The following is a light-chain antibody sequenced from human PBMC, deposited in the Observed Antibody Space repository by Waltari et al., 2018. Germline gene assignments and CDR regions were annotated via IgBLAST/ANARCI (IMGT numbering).Light chain of an antibody. CDR2: DVT. V-gene: IGLV2-14*03. CDR1: SSYIGGYNF. J-gene: IGLJ3*02. CDR3: SSYTSNSTLGV. Sequence: HSALTQPAPVSGSLGQSLPLSCPGPSSYIGGYNFVPGYQQHPAKAPKLMIFDVTNRPSGVSDRFSGSKSGNTASLTISGLQADDEAVYYCSSYTSNSTLGVFGGGTRLTVL.